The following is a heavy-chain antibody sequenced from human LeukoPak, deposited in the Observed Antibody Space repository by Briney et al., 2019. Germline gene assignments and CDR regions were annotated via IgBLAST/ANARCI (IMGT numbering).Heavy chain of an antibody. CDR2: ISFDGSNK. Sequence: GRSLRLSCAASGFTFSTYAMHWVRQAPGKGLEWVAIISFDGSNKYYADSVKGRFTISRDSSKNTLYLQMNSLRAEDTAVYYCARDPRYSYGNDYWGQGTLVTVSS. CDR1: GFTFSTYA. V-gene: IGHV3-30*04. D-gene: IGHD5-18*01. J-gene: IGHJ4*02. CDR3: ARDPRYSYGNDY.